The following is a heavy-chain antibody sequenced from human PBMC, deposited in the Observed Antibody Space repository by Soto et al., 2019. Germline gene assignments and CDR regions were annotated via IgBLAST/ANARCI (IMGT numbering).Heavy chain of an antibody. CDR1: GGTFSSYA. D-gene: IGHD3-10*01. Sequence: QVQLVQSGAEVKKPGSSVTVSCKASGGTFSSYAISWVRQAPGQGLEWMGGIIPIFGTANYAQKFQGRVTITADKSTSTAYMELSSLRSEDTAVYYCARSLVLGVIITGGMDVWGQGTTVTVSS. CDR2: IIPIFGTA. V-gene: IGHV1-69*06. CDR3: ARSLVLGVIITGGMDV. J-gene: IGHJ6*02.